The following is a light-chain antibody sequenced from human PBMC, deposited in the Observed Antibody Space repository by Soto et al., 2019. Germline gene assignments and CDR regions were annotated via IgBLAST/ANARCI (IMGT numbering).Light chain of an antibody. CDR2: GAS. CDR3: QQYGSSPWT. V-gene: IGKV3-20*01. J-gene: IGKJ1*01. Sequence: EIVLTQSPGTLSLSPGERATLSCRASQSVSSSYLAWYQQKPGQAPRPLIYGASSRAIGIPDRFSGSRSGTDITLTISRLEPEDFAVYYCQQYGSSPWTFGHGTKV. CDR1: QSVSSSY.